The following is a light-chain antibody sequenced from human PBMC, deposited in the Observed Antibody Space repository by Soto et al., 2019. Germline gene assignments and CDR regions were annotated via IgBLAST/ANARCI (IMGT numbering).Light chain of an antibody. V-gene: IGKV3-20*01. CDR2: GAS. Sequence: NVLTQYPGTLSLSPGERATLSYRSSQSVSNNYLAWYQQKPGQAPRLLIYGASNRATGIPDRFSGSGSGTDFTLTISRLGPEDFAVYYCQQYGSSGTFGQGTKVDIK. CDR1: QSVSNNY. CDR3: QQYGSSGT. J-gene: IGKJ1*01.